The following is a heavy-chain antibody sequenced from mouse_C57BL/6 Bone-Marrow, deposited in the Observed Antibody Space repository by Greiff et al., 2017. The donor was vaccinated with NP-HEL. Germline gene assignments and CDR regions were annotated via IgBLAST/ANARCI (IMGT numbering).Heavy chain of an antibody. CDR2: IYPGNSDT. CDR1: GYTFTSYW. D-gene: IGHD1-1*01. Sequence: EVQLQQSGTVLARPGASVKMSCKTSGYTFTSYWMHWVKQRPGQGLEWIGAIYPGNSDTSYNQKFKGKDKRTAVTSASTAYMELSSLTNEDSAVYYCTSYGSSYWYFDVWGTGTTVTVSS. J-gene: IGHJ1*03. CDR3: TSYGSSYWYFDV. V-gene: IGHV1-5*01.